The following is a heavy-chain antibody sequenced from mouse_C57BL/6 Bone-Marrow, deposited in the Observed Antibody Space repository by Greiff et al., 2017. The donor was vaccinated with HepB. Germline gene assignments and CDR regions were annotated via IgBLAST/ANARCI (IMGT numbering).Heavy chain of an antibody. Sequence: LQESGGGLVKPGGSLKLSCAASGFTFSDYGMHWVRQAPEKGLEWVAYISSGSSTIYYADTVKGRFTISRDNAKNTLFLQMTSLRSEDTAMYYCARPQLGPYYAMDYWGQGTSVTVSS. D-gene: IGHD4-1*02. CDR3: ARPQLGPYYAMDY. CDR1: GFTFSDYG. V-gene: IGHV5-17*01. J-gene: IGHJ4*01. CDR2: ISSGSSTI.